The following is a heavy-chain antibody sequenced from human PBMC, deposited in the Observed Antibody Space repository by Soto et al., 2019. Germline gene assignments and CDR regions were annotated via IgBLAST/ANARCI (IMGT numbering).Heavy chain of an antibody. CDR2: INPNSGGT. CDR1: GYTFTGYY. V-gene: IGHV1-2*04. D-gene: IGHD3-16*01. J-gene: IGHJ4*02. CDR3: ARDLGSTHLGELLYYFDY. Sequence: ASVKVSCKASGYTFTGYYMHWVRQAPGQGLEWMGWINPNSGGTNYAQKFQGWVTMTRDTSISTAYMELSRLRSDDTAVYYCARDLGSTHLGELLYYFDYWGQGTLVTVSS.